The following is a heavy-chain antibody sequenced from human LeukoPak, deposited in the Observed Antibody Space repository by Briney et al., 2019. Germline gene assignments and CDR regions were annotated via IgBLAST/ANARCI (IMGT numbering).Heavy chain of an antibody. CDR1: GFTFGNYW. V-gene: IGHV3-74*01. Sequence: GGSLRLSCVASGFTFGNYWMHWVRQAPGKELVCISRINNDGSTVYADSVAGRFTISRDNARNTLYLQMNTLRVEDTAVYYCARELWRGNDYWGQGTLVTVSP. J-gene: IGHJ4*02. CDR2: INNDGST. CDR3: ARELWRGNDY. D-gene: IGHD3-3*01.